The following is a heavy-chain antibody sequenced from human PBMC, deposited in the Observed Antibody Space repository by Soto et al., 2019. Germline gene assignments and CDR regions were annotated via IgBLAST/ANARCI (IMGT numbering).Heavy chain of an antibody. CDR3: ARDIWTGRMGMDV. D-gene: IGHD3-9*01. CDR2: IYYSGST. J-gene: IGHJ6*02. V-gene: IGHV4-59*01. CDR1: GGFIISDY. Sequence: QVQLQESGPGLVKPSETLSLTCTVSGGFIISDYWIWIRQPPGQGLEWIGYIYYSGSTNYNPSLRSRVTISLDTSKKQFSLKLSSVTAADTAVYYCARDIWTGRMGMDVWGQGTTVTVSS.